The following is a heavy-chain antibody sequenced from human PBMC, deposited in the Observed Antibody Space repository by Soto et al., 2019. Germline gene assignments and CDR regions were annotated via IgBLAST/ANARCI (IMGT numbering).Heavy chain of an antibody. J-gene: IGHJ6*03. D-gene: IGHD3-9*01. V-gene: IGHV4-34*01. Sequence: SETLSLTCAVYGGSFSGYYWSWIRQPPGKGLEWIGEINHSGSTNYNPSLKSRVTISVDTSKNQFSLKLSSVTAADTAVYYCARAEGFYYDILTGYYKGYYYYYMDVWGKGTTVTVSS. CDR2: INHSGST. CDR1: GGSFSGYY. CDR3: ARAEGFYYDILTGYYKGYYYYYMDV.